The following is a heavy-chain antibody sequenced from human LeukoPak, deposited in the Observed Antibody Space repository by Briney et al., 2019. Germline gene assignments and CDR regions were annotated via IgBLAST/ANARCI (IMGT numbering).Heavy chain of an antibody. V-gene: IGHV7-4-1*02. J-gene: IGHJ4*02. CDR2: INTNTGNP. D-gene: IGHD3-22*01. CDR3: AREGFYYDSSGYWYFDY. CDR1: GYTFTSYA. Sequence: ASVKVSCKASGYTFTSYAMNWVRQAPGQGLEWMGWINTNTGNPTYAQGFTGRFVFSLDTSVSTAYLQISSLKAEDTAVYYCAREGFYYDSSGYWYFDYWGQGTLVTVSS.